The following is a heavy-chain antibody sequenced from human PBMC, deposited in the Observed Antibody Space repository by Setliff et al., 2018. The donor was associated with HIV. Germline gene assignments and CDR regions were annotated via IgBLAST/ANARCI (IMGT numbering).Heavy chain of an antibody. D-gene: IGHD4-4*01. CDR1: GFSFSSYW. J-gene: IGHJ4*02. Sequence: PGGSLRLSCAASGFSFSSYWMSWVRQAPGKGLEWLSYIGSSGTPIYYADSVKGRFTISRDNAKNSQNLQMNSLRAEDTAVYYCARFRLYHYSNKVDYWGQGTLVTVSS. CDR3: ARFRLYHYSNKVDY. CDR2: IGSSGTPI. V-gene: IGHV3-48*04.